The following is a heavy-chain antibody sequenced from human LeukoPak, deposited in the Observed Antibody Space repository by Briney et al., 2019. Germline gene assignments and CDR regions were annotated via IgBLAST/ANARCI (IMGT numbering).Heavy chain of an antibody. D-gene: IGHD6-13*01. J-gene: IGHJ3*02. Sequence: SVKVSCKASGGTFSSYAISWVRQAPGQGLEWMGRIIPILGIANYAQKFQGRVTITADKSTSTAYMELSSLRSEDTAVYYCASASGYSSSWYAFDIWGQGTMVTVSS. CDR2: IIPILGIA. V-gene: IGHV1-69*04. CDR1: GGTFSSYA. CDR3: ASASGYSSSWYAFDI.